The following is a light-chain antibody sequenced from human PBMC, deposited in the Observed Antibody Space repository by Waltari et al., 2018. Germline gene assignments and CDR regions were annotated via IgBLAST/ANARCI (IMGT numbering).Light chain of an antibody. V-gene: IGKV3D-15*01. J-gene: IGKJ1*01. Sequence: EIVITQSPASLSVSPGERATLSCRASQSVRHNLAWYQQKPGQAPRLLIYAAATRAPGVPDRFSGSGSGTDFTLTISSLQSEDFAVYYCQQDNKWPPTFGQGTKVEIK. CDR3: QQDNKWPPT. CDR1: QSVRHN. CDR2: AAA.